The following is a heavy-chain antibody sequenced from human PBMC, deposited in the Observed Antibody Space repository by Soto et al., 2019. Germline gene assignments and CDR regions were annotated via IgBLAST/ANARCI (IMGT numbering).Heavy chain of an antibody. J-gene: IGHJ6*03. CDR1: GFTFDDYG. Sequence: EVQLVESGGGVVRPGGSLRLSCAASGFTFDDYGMSWVRQAPGKGLEWVSGINWNGGSTGYADSVKGRFTISRDNAKNALYLQMNSLRADDTALYHCARESAAGPEGYYYMDVWGKGTTVTVSS. D-gene: IGHD6-13*01. CDR3: ARESAAGPEGYYYMDV. V-gene: IGHV3-20*01. CDR2: INWNGGST.